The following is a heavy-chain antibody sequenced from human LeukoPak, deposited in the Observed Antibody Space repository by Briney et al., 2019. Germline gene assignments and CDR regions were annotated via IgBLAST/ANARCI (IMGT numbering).Heavy chain of an antibody. D-gene: IGHD2/OR15-2a*01. V-gene: IGHV1-2*06. Sequence: GASVKVSCKASGYTFTGYYMHWVRQAPGQGLEWMGRINPNSGGTNYAQKFQGRVTMTRDTSISTACMELSRLRSDDTAVYYCATFHPVSDYYYGMDVWGQGTTVTVSS. CDR2: INPNSGGT. CDR3: ATFHPVSDYYYGMDV. J-gene: IGHJ6*02. CDR1: GYTFTGYY.